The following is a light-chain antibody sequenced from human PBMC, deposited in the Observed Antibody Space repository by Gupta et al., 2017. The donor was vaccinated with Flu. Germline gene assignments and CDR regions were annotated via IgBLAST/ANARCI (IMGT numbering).Light chain of an antibody. V-gene: IGKV2D-29*01. J-gene: IGKJ4*01. CDR3: EQKVHLPFT. Sequence: VTPGQPAYRARNTSQCRLHRDGKTYLYWYLQRPGKAPQLLIYEGSKRRTGVPERFSGSGSGTDFTLKISRGEAEDVVIYYCEQKVHLPFTFGRGTKVDIK. CDR1: QCRLHRDGKTY. CDR2: EGS.